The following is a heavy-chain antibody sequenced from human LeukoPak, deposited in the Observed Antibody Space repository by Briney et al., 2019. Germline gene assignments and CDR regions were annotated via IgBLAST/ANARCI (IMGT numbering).Heavy chain of an antibody. Sequence: SETLSLTCTVSGGSISSSSYYWGWIRQPPGKGLEWIGSIYYSGSTYYNPSLKSRVTISVDTSKNQFSLKLSSVTAADTAVYYCASMPVVVPADIPPFYWGQGTLVTVSS. V-gene: IGHV4-39*07. J-gene: IGHJ4*02. CDR3: ASMPVVVPADIPPFY. D-gene: IGHD2-2*02. CDR2: IYYSGST. CDR1: GGSISSSSYY.